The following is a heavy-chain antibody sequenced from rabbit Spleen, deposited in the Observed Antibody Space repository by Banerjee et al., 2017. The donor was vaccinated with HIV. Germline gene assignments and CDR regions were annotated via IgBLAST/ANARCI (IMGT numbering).Heavy chain of an antibody. D-gene: IGHD1-1*01. J-gene: IGHJ6*01. CDR3: ARYTSSSFSRYGMDL. CDR2: IDSGISGFT. Sequence: QSLEESGGDLVKPGASLTLTCTASGVSFSSSSYLCCVRQAPGKGLEWSACIDSGISGFTYFATWAKGRFTCSKTSSTTVTLQMTRLTAADPATYFCARYTSSSFSRYGMDLWGPGTLVTVS. CDR1: GVSFSSSSY. V-gene: IGHV1S40*01.